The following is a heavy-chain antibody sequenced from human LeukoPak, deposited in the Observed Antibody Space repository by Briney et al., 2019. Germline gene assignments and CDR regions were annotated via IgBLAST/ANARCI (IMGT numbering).Heavy chain of an antibody. CDR2: ITGSGDYT. J-gene: IGHJ4*02. CDR1: GFSFGSHP. D-gene: IGHD2-21*01. Sequence: GGSLRLSCAAPGFSFGSHPMNWVRQAPGKGLEWVSGITGSGDYTYYIDSVQGRFTISRDNSKNTLFLQMNSLRAEDTAVYYCARGVMAARLYYFDYWGRGILVAVSS. V-gene: IGHV3-23*01. CDR3: ARGVMAARLYYFDY.